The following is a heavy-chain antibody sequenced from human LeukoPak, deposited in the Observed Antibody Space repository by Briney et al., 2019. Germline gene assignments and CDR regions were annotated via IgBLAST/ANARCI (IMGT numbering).Heavy chain of an antibody. D-gene: IGHD4-17*01. Sequence: GESLKISCKGSGDRFTSYWICWVSQMRVNVLEWMGIIYPGDSETRYSPSFQGQVTISADKSISTAYLQWSSLKASDTAMYYCARALNYGDPFADYWGQGTLVTVSS. J-gene: IGHJ4*02. V-gene: IGHV5-51*01. CDR2: IYPGDSET. CDR3: ARALNYGDPFADY. CDR1: GDRFTSYW.